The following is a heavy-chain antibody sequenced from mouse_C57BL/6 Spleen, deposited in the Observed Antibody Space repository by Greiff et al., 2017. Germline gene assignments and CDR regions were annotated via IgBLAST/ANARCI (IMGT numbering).Heavy chain of an antibody. CDR3: ARSYDGYYVPAWFAY. D-gene: IGHD2-3*01. V-gene: IGHV1-18*01. J-gene: IGHJ3*01. CDR2: INPNNGGT. Sequence: SGPELVKPGASVKIPCKASGYTFTDYNMDWVKQSHGKSLEWIGDINPNNGGTIYNQKFKGKATLTVDKSSSTAYMELRSLTSEDTAVYYCARSYDGYYVPAWFAYWGQGTLVTVSA. CDR1: GYTFTDYN.